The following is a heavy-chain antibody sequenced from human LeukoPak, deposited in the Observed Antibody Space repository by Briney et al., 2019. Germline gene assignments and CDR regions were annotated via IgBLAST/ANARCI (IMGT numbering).Heavy chain of an antibody. CDR1: GFTFSSYA. CDR2: ISSSSSTI. V-gene: IGHV3-48*02. J-gene: IGHJ6*02. D-gene: IGHD3-3*01. Sequence: GGSLRLSCAASGFTFSSYAMHWVRQAPGKGLEWVSYISSSSSTIYYADSVKGRFTISRDNAKNSLYLQMNSLRDEDTAVYYCARERGVEGHYYYGMDVWGQGTTVTVSS. CDR3: ARERGVEGHYYYGMDV.